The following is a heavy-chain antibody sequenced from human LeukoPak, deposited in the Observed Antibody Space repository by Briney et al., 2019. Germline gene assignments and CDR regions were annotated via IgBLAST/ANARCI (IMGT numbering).Heavy chain of an antibody. CDR2: IRSKANSYAT. D-gene: IGHD6-6*01. CDR1: GFTFSGSA. CDR3: TRPGRSSSSSGDY. J-gene: IGHJ4*02. Sequence: PGGSLKLSCAASGFTFSGSAMRWVRQASGKGLEWVGRIRSKANSYATAYAASVKGRFTISRDDSKNTAYLQMNSLKTEDTAVYYCTRPGRSSSSSGDYWGQGTLVTVSS. V-gene: IGHV3-73*01.